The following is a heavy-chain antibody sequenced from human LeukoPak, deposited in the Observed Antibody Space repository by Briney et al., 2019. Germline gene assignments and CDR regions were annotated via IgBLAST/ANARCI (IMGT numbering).Heavy chain of an antibody. CDR1: GYTFSNFG. Sequence: ASVKVSCKASGYTFSNFGINWVRQAPGQGLEWIAWISGNNDNPNYGQKFQGRFTVTTDSSTSTTYMELRNLSSDDAAVYYLSRDGTSPDDYWGQGTLVTVSS. J-gene: IGHJ4*02. CDR2: ISGNNDNP. D-gene: IGHD1-14*01. V-gene: IGHV1-18*01. CDR3: SRDGTSPDDY.